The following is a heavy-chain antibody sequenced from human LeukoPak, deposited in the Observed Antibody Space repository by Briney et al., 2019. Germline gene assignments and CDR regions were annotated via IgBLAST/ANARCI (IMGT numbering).Heavy chain of an antibody. CDR2: ISSSSSYI. D-gene: IGHD6-13*01. CDR1: GFTFSSYS. V-gene: IGHV3-21*01. Sequence: GGSLRLSCAASGFTFSSYSMSWVRQAPGKGLEWVSSISSSSSYIYYADSAKGRFTISRDNAKNSLYLQMNSLRAEDTAVYYCARDHEGIAAALDYWGQGTLVTVSS. J-gene: IGHJ4*02. CDR3: ARDHEGIAAALDY.